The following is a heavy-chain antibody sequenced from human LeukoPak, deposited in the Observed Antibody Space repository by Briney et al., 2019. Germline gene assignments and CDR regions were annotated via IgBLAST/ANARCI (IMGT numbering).Heavy chain of an antibody. CDR2: VYDTEST. D-gene: IGHD3-3*01. J-gene: IGHJ4*02. Sequence: SETLSLTCTVSDDSISRYYWTWIRQPPGKGLEWLGCVYDTESTNYNPSLRSRVTISLDTSKNQFSLRLTSVTAADTALYFCARSGNLLSNFDSWGQGTLVTVSS. CDR1: DDSISRYY. CDR3: ARSGNLLSNFDS. V-gene: IGHV4-59*01.